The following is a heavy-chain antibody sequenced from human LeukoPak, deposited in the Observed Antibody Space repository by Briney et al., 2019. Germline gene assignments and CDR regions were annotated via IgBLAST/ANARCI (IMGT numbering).Heavy chain of an antibody. V-gene: IGHV3-53*05. J-gene: IGHJ5*01. CDR1: GFTVSTNY. Sequence: GGSLRLSCAASGFTVSTNYMSWVRQAPGKGLEWVSVIYSGDSTYYADSVKGRFTISRDNSKNSLYLQMNNLRTEDTALYYCAKAPRGWYNWFDSWGQGTLVTVSS. CDR3: AKAPRGWYNWFDS. D-gene: IGHD2-15*01. CDR2: IYSGDST.